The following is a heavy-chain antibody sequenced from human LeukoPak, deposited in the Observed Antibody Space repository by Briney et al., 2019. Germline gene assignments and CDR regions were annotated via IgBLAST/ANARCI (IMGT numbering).Heavy chain of an antibody. V-gene: IGHV4-34*01. CDR3: ARAPYSNYGFYYYYYMDV. CDR1: GGSFSGYY. Sequence: PSETLSLTCAVYGGSFSGYYWSWIRQPPGKGLEWIGEINHSGSTNYNPSLKSRVTISVDTSKNQFSLKLSSVTAADTAVYYCARAPYSNYGFYYYYYMDVWGKGTTVTVS. CDR2: INHSGST. D-gene: IGHD4-11*01. J-gene: IGHJ6*03.